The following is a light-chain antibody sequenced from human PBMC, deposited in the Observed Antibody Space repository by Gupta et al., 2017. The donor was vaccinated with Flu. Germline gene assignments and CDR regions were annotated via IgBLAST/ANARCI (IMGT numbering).Light chain of an antibody. CDR1: QILVHSDGDTY. Sequence: VTLGQPASISCRSSQILVHSDGDTYLNWFQQRPGQSPRRLIYKVSKRDSGVPDRISGSGSGTDFTLKISGVEAEDVGIYYCMQCIYWPYTFGQGTKLEIK. V-gene: IGKV2-30*02. CDR3: MQCIYWPYT. J-gene: IGKJ2*01. CDR2: KVS.